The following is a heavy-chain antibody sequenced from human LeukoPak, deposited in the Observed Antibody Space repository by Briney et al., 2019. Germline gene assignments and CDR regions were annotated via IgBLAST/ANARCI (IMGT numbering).Heavy chain of an antibody. Sequence: PSETLSLTCTVSGGSISSSSYYWGWIRQPPGKGLEWIGSIYDSGSTYYNPSLKSRVTISADTSKNQLSLKLSSVTAADTAVYYCAGRPPSNLPLPGFDYWGQGTLVTVSP. CDR1: GGSISSSSYY. V-gene: IGHV4-39*01. CDR3: AGRPPSNLPLPGFDY. J-gene: IGHJ4*02. CDR2: IYDSGST.